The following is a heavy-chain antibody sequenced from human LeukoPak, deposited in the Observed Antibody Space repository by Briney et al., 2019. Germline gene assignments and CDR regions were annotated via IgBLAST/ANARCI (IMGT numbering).Heavy chain of an antibody. D-gene: IGHD2-2*01. J-gene: IGHJ4*02. CDR2: ISSSGKNA. CDR1: GFTFSSYE. V-gene: IGHV3-48*03. CDR3: ARDRCSSISCYFDY. Sequence: GGSLRLSCAASGFTFSSYEMNWVRQAPGKGLEWLSYISSSGKNAYYADSVKGRFTISRDNAKNSLYLEMNSLRAEDTAVYYCARDRCSSISCYFDYWGQGTLVTVSS.